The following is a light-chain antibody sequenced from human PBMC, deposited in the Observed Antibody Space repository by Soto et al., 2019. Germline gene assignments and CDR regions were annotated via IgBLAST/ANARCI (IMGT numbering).Light chain of an antibody. J-gene: IGKJ1*01. CDR3: HQYSTSLWT. Sequence: EIVLTQSPGTLSLSPGERATLSCRASQTVSANYLAWYQQRPGQTPRLLIHGASKRATGIPDRFIGSKAGTDFFLTITRLEPEDFAVYYCHQYSTSLWTFGQGTKVEVK. V-gene: IGKV3-20*01. CDR1: QTVSANY. CDR2: GAS.